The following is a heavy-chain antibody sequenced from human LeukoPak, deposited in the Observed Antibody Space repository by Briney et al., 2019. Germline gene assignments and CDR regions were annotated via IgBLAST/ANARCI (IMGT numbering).Heavy chain of an antibody. CDR2: IHYSGNT. V-gene: IGHV4-59*08. D-gene: IGHD3-16*01. Sequence: SETLSLTCTVSGGSISGYYWGWVRQPPGKGVECFGTIHYSGNTNYNPSLKSRVTMSIDTSKNQFSLRLTSVTAADTAVYYCARLRDLYNVFEYWGQGVLVTVSS. CDR3: ARLRDLYNVFEY. J-gene: IGHJ4*02. CDR1: GGSISGYY.